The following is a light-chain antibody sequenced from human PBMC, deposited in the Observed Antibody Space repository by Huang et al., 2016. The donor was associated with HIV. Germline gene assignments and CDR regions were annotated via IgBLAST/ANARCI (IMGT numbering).Light chain of an antibody. CDR2: AAS. Sequence: DIQMTQSPSSLSASVGDRVTITCRESQSINSYLNWYQQKPGKAPKVLIYAASSFQSGGPSRFRGSGSGTDFTLTINSLQPEDFAIYYCQQSYNTPLTFGGGTRLEIK. CDR3: QQSYNTPLT. J-gene: IGKJ4*01. V-gene: IGKV1-39*01. CDR1: QSINSY.